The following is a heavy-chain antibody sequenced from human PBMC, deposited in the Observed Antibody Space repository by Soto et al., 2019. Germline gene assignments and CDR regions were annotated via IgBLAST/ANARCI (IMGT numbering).Heavy chain of an antibody. D-gene: IGHD6-19*01. CDR3: AREVAVAEPPLDY. V-gene: IGHV3-7*05. Sequence: GGSLRLSCAASGFTFSSYWMSWVRQAPGKGLEWVANKKQDGSEKYYVDTVKGRFTISRDNAKNSLYLQMNSLRAEDTAVYYCAREVAVAEPPLDYWGQGTLVTVSS. CDR2: KKQDGSEK. J-gene: IGHJ4*02. CDR1: GFTFSSYW.